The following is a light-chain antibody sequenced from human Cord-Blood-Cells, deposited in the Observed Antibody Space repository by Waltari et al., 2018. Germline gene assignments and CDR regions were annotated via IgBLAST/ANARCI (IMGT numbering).Light chain of an antibody. Sequence: ELVLTQSPGTLSLSPGERATLSCRASQSVSSSYLAWYKQKPGQAPRLLIYGASSRATCIPDRFSGSGSGTDFTLTISRLEPEDFAVYYCQQYGSSPPYSFGQGTKLEIK. CDR3: QQYGSSPPYS. CDR1: QSVSSSY. CDR2: GAS. V-gene: IGKV3-20*01. J-gene: IGKJ2*03.